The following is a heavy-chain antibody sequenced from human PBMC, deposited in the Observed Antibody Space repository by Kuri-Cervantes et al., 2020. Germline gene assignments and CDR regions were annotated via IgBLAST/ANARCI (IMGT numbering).Heavy chain of an antibody. CDR2: ISADNGIT. J-gene: IGHJ4*02. Sequence: ASVKVSCKASGYTFSSYGITWVRQAPGQGLEWMGWISADNGITNYAQKLQDRVTVTTDTSTSTAYMELRSLRSDDTAVYYCARRSGGSPNDYWGQGTLVTVSS. CDR1: GYTFSSYG. V-gene: IGHV1-18*01. CDR3: ARRSGGSPNDY. D-gene: IGHD2-15*01.